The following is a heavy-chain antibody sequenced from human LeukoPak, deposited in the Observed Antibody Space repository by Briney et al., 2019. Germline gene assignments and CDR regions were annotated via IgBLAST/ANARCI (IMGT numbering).Heavy chain of an antibody. J-gene: IGHJ4*02. D-gene: IGHD6-19*01. Sequence: ASVKVSCKASGYTLTAYYIYWVRQAPGQGLEWMGRINPDSGGTNYAQKFQGRVTMTRDTSITTAYMELSSLRSDDTAVYYCARDLPSPGISVAEDYWGQGTLVTVSS. V-gene: IGHV1-2*06. CDR1: GYTLTAYY. CDR2: INPDSGGT. CDR3: ARDLPSPGISVAEDY.